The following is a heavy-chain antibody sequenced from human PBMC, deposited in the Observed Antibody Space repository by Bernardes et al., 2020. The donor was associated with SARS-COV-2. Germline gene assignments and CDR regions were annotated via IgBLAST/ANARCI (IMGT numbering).Heavy chain of an antibody. V-gene: IGHV3-7*03. CDR3: ARSAGMDV. J-gene: IGHJ6*02. CDR1: GFTFSTYW. CDR2: IKRDGSET. Sequence: GGSLRLSCAASGFTFSTYWMSWVRQAPGKGLEWVANIKRDGSETYYVDSVKGRFTISRDNAKNLVFLRMNSLRAEDTAVFYCARSAGMDVWGQGTMVTVSS.